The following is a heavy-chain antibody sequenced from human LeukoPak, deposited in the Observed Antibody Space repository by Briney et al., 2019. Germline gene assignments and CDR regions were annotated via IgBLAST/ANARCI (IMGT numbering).Heavy chain of an antibody. D-gene: IGHD2-8*01. CDR2: INHSGST. V-gene: IGHV4-34*01. CDR1: GFTFGDYA. CDR3: ARGRSNGWFY. J-gene: IGHJ4*02. Sequence: GSLRLSCTAAGFTFGDYAMSWIRQPPGKGLEWIGEINHSGSTNYNPSLKSRVTISVDTSKNQFSLKLSSVTAADTAVYYCARGRSNGWFYWGQGTLVTVSS.